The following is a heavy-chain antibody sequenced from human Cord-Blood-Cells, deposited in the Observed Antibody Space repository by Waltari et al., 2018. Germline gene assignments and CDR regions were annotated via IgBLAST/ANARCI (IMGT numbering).Heavy chain of an antibody. V-gene: IGHV4-31*03. CDR2: KDDSGST. J-gene: IGHJ3*02. Sequence: VQLQESGPGLVKPSQSLSLTCTVSGGSISRGGDYWSWMRQQPGKGLEWIGYKDDSGSTNYSPTLKSRVTISVDTSNNHFSLKLISVTAADTTVYYCARAYQLPTGINDAFDIWGQGTMVTVSS. CDR3: ARAYQLPTGINDAFDI. D-gene: IGHD2-2*01. CDR1: GGSISRGGDY.